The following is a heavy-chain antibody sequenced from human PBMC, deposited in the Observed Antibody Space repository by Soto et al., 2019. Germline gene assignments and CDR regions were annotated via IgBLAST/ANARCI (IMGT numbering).Heavy chain of an antibody. J-gene: IGHJ4*02. CDR1: GFTFNSYA. Sequence: LRLSCAASGFTFNSYAMSWVRQAPGKGLEWVSLISGNGGTTNYADSVKGRFTISRDNSKKKLYLQMDSLRAEDTAVYYCAKGKSHTLFGVDTLFDYWGQGTLVTVSS. V-gene: IGHV3-23*01. CDR2: ISGNGGTT. CDR3: AKGKSHTLFGVDTLFDY. D-gene: IGHD3-3*01.